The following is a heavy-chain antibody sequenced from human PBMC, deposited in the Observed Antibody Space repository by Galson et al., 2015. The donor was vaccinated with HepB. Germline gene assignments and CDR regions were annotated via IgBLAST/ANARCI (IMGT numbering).Heavy chain of an antibody. CDR1: GFTFSSYA. J-gene: IGHJ1*01. CDR3: AREGKHYYDSSGYYSRAEYFQH. D-gene: IGHD3-22*01. CDR2: ISYDGSNK. V-gene: IGHV3-30-3*01. Sequence: SLRLSCAASGFTFSSYAMHWVRQAPGKGLEWVAVISYDGSNKYYADSVKGRFTISRDNSKNTLYLQMNSLRAEDTAVYYCAREGKHYYDSSGYYSRAEYFQHWGQGTLVTVSS.